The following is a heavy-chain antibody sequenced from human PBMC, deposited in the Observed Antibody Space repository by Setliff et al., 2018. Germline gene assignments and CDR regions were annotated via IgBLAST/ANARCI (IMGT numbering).Heavy chain of an antibody. D-gene: IGHD3-22*01. Sequence: SETLSLTCTVSGGSISNYYWSWVRQPPGNGLEWIAYIFPTAGAIYNPSLKSRVTVSVDTSKNQFSLQVTSLAATDTAVYYCVTAASARSRWYDMGWFDPWGQGTLVTVSS. CDR3: VTAASARSRWYDMGWFDP. J-gene: IGHJ5*02. CDR1: GGSISNYY. CDR2: IFPTAGA. V-gene: IGHV4-4*08.